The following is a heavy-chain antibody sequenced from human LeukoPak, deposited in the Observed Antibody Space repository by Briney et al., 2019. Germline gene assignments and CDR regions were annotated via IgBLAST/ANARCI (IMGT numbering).Heavy chain of an antibody. J-gene: IGHJ3*02. CDR3: AKVVFDSSGYYGDAFGI. CDR1: GFTFSSYA. D-gene: IGHD3-22*01. V-gene: IGHV3-23*01. Sequence: PGGSLRLSCAASGFTFSSYAMSWVRQAPGKGLEWVSAISGSGGSTYYADSVKGRFTISRDNSKNTLYLQMNSLRAEDTAVYYCAKVVFDSSGYYGDAFGIWGQGTMVTVSS. CDR2: ISGSGGST.